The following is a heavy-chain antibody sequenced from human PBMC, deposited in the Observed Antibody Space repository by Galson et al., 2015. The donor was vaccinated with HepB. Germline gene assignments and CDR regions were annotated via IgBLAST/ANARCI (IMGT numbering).Heavy chain of an antibody. CDR3: ARDREYSYVWGYVWSDAFDI. Sequence: SLRLSCAASGFTFSSYWMSWVRQAPGKGLEWVANIKQDGSEKYYVDSVKGRFTISRDNAKNSLYLQMNSLRAEDTAVYYCARDREYSYVWGYVWSDAFDIWGQGTMVTVSS. CDR1: GFTFSSYW. V-gene: IGHV3-7*03. J-gene: IGHJ3*02. CDR2: IKQDGSEK. D-gene: IGHD5-18*01.